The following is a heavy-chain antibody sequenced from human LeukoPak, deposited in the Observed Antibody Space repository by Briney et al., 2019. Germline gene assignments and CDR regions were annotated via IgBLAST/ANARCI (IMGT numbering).Heavy chain of an antibody. CDR2: IIPTFGSA. Sequence: GASVKVSCKASGGTFSNYAISWVRQAPGQGLEWMGGIIPTFGSANYAQKFQGRVTITTDESTSTAYMELSSLKSEDTAVYYCARESSVVVVTTIGGDNWFDPWGQGTLVIVSS. CDR3: ARESSVVVVTTIGGDNWFDP. CDR1: GGTFSNYA. V-gene: IGHV1-69*05. D-gene: IGHD2-15*01. J-gene: IGHJ5*02.